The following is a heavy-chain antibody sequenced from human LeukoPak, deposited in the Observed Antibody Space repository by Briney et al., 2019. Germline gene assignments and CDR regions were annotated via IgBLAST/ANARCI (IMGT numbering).Heavy chain of an antibody. V-gene: IGHV4-39*07. Sequence: PSETLSLTCTVSSGSISTSNYYWGWVRQPPGKALEWIGNIFYSGSTYYSPSLKSRVTISLDTSRNQFSLKLNSVTAADTAVYYCARGLRGYSYGRGFDYWGQGTLVTVSS. J-gene: IGHJ4*02. CDR1: SGSISTSNYY. CDR2: IFYSGST. CDR3: ARGLRGYSYGRGFDY. D-gene: IGHD5-18*01.